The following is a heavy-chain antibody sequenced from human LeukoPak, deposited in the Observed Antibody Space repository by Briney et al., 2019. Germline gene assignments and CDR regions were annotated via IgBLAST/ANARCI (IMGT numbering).Heavy chain of an antibody. J-gene: IGHJ4*02. Sequence: SETLSLTCAVYGGSFSGYYWSWIRQPPGKGLEWIGEINHSGSTNYNPSLKSRVTISVDTSKNQFSLKLSSVTAADTAVYYCARSSGPDYGYVWGSYRSAYYFDYWGQGTLVTVSS. CDR1: GGSFSGYY. D-gene: IGHD3-16*02. V-gene: IGHV4-34*01. CDR3: ARSSGPDYGYVWGSYRSAYYFDY. CDR2: INHSGST.